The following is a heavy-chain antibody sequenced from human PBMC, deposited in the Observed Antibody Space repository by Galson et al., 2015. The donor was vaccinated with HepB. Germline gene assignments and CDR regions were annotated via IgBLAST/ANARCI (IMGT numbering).Heavy chain of an antibody. J-gene: IGHJ6*02. CDR1: GFTFSSYS. V-gene: IGHV3-21*01. CDR2: ISSSSSYI. Sequence: SLRLSCAASGFTFSSYSMNWVRQAPGKGLEWVSPISSSSSYIYYADSVKGRFTISRDNAKNSLYLQMNSLRAEDTAVYYCARAMVRGVLKNYYYHGMDVWGQGTTVTVSS. D-gene: IGHD3-10*01. CDR3: ARAMVRGVLKNYYYHGMDV.